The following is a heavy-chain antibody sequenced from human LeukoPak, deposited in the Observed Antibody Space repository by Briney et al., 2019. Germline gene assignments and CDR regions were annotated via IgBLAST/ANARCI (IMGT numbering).Heavy chain of an antibody. CDR1: GFTFGSFS. V-gene: IGHV4-34*01. J-gene: IGHJ2*01. CDR2: INHSGST. D-gene: IGHD2-21*02. Sequence: PGGSLRLSCAASGFTFGSFSMNWVRQAPGKGLEWIGEINHSGSTNYNPSLKSRVIISVDTSKNQFSLKLSSVTGADTAVYYCARGRGVVVTAMMNSKGPWYFDLWGRGTLVTVSS. CDR3: ARGRGVVVTAMMNSKGPWYFDL.